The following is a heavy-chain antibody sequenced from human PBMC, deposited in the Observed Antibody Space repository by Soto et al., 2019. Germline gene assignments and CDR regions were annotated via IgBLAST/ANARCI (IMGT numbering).Heavy chain of an antibody. CDR2: MNPNSGNT. V-gene: IGHV1-8*01. D-gene: IGHD3-22*01. CDR1: GYAFTSYD. J-gene: IGHJ4*02. Sequence: GASVKVSFKASGYAFTSYDIKWVRQATGQGLEWMGCMNPNSGNTGYAQKFQGRVTMTRNTSIITAYMELRSLRSEDTAVYYCARGQRSRYYYDSSGYWHFWGQGTLVTVSS. CDR3: ARGQRSRYYYDSSGYWHF.